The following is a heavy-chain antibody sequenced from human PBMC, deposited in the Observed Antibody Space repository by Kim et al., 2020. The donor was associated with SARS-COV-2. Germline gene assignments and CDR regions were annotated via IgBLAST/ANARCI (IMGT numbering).Heavy chain of an antibody. CDR1: GFTFSDYA. J-gene: IGHJ4*02. D-gene: IGHD3-3*01. CDR2: INDIGHST. V-gene: IGHV3-64D*09. CDR3: VKAGLWSGFSH. Sequence: GGSLRLSCSASGFTFSDYAMQWVRQAPGKGLEFVSAINDIGHSTYYADSLKDRFTISRDNSKNVVYLQMSSLRLDDTAFYHCVKAGLWSGFSHWGLGTLVTVSS.